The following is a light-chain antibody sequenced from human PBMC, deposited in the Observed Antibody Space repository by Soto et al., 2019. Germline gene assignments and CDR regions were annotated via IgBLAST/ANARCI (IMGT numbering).Light chain of an antibody. V-gene: IGKV1-33*01. CDR2: DAS. CDR1: QDLSNY. J-gene: IGKJ2*01. Sequence: DIQMTQSPSSLSASVGDRVTITCQASQDLSNYLNWYQQKPGKAPKLLIYDASNLETGVPSRFSGSGSGTDFTFTISSLQPEAIAPYYCQQYDNLPQTFGQGTKLEIK. CDR3: QQYDNLPQT.